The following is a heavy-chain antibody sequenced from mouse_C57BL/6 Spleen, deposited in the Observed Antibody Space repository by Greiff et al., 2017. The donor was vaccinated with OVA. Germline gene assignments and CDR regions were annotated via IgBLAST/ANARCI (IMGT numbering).Heavy chain of an antibody. J-gene: IGHJ2*01. CDR1: GYTFTDYE. Sequence: VQLQQSGAELVRPGASVTLSCKASGYTFTDYEMHWVKQTPVHGLEWIGAIDPETGGTAYNQKFKGKAILTADKSSSTAYMELRSLTSEDSAVYYCTRGGDYDGDYWGQGTTLTVSS. CDR2: IDPETGGT. V-gene: IGHV1-15*01. D-gene: IGHD2-4*01. CDR3: TRGGDYDGDY.